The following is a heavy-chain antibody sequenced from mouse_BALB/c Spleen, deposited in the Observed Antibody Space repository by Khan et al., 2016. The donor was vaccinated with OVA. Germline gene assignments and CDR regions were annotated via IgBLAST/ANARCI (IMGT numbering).Heavy chain of an antibody. J-gene: IGHJ3*01. Sequence: QVQLKESGPGLVQPSQSLSITCTVSGCSLNNYSVHWVRQSPGKGLEWLGVIWSAGSTDYNAAFISRMTISKDNSRNQIFFRMNSLQPNDTAIYYCARRGYDYGRGALFAYWGQGTLVTVSA. CDR3: ARRGYDYGRGALFAY. V-gene: IGHV2-2*02. CDR2: IWSAGST. CDR1: GCSLNNYS. D-gene: IGHD2-4*01.